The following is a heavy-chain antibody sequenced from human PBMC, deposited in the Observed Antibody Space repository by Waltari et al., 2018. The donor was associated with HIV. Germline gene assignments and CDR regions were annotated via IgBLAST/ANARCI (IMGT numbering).Heavy chain of an antibody. V-gene: IGHV4-39*07. J-gene: IGHJ6*02. Sequence: QLQLQESGPGLVKPSETLSLTCTVSGGSISSSSYYWGWIRQPPGKGLEWIGSIDYSGSTYYNPSLKSRVTISVDTSKNQFSLKLSSVTAADTAVYYCARDRYSSVKYYYYGMDVWGQGTTVTVSS. CDR1: GGSISSSSYY. CDR3: ARDRYSSVKYYYYGMDV. CDR2: IDYSGST. D-gene: IGHD6-25*01.